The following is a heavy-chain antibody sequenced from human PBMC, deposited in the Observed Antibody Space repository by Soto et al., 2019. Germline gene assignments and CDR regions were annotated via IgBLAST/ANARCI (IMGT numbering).Heavy chain of an antibody. Sequence: QVQLVQSGADVKKPGSSVRVSCNASGGTFSSYGISWVRQAPGQGLEWMGGIIPIFGTANYAQKFQGRVTITADESTSTAYMELSRLRSEDTAVYYCARAVEQSYYYYGMDVWGQGTTVTVSS. J-gene: IGHJ6*02. V-gene: IGHV1-69*12. CDR2: IIPIFGTA. CDR3: ARAVEQSYYYYGMDV. CDR1: GGTFSSYG.